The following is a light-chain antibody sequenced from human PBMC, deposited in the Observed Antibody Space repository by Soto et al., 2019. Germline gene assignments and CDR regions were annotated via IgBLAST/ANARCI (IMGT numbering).Light chain of an antibody. CDR2: GAS. V-gene: IGKV3-20*01. CDR1: QSVSNNY. Sequence: EIVLKQSTGTLSLSPGKRDTRACRASQSVSNNYLAWYQQKPGQAPTLLIYGASNRATGITDRFSGSGSGTDFTLTISRLEPEDFAVYYCQQYGSSGTFGQGTKVDIK. CDR3: QQYGSSGT. J-gene: IGKJ1*01.